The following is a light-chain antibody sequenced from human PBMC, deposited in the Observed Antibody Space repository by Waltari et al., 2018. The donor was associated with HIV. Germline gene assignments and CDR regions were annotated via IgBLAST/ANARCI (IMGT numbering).Light chain of an antibody. CDR2: KAS. Sequence: DNQMTQSPSTLSASIGDRVTITCRASQSISGWLAWYQQKPGKAPKLEIDKASSLESGVPSRISGSGSGTEYTLTISSLQPDDYGTYYCQQYKSYPYTFGQGTRLEIK. V-gene: IGKV1-5*03. J-gene: IGKJ2*01. CDR1: QSISGW. CDR3: QQYKSYPYT.